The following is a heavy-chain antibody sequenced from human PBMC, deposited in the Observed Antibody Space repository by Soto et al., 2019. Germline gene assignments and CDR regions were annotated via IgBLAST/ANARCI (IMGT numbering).Heavy chain of an antibody. CDR2: IYHTGIT. Sequence: SETLSLTCAVSGDSISSSNWWTWVRQPPGKGLEWIGDIYHTGITNYNPSLKSRVTILVDKSKNQFSLKLTSVTLIYYYYYYGMDVWGQGTTVTVSS. CDR3: MDV. CDR1: GDSISSSNW. V-gene: IGHV4-4*02. J-gene: IGHJ6*02. D-gene: IGHD2-8*01.